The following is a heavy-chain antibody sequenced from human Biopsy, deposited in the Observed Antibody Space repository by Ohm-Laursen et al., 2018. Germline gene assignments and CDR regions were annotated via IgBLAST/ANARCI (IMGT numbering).Heavy chain of an antibody. J-gene: IGHJ4*02. Sequence: SQTLSLTCTVSGDSLTSGPENWSWIRQSPGQGREYIGFIYSGGNTNNSPSLKNQVTMSVDTSKNQFYLKLYSVTAADTAVYYCARGRRTSGWPYFDNWGQGALVIVSP. CDR1: GDSLTSGPEN. D-gene: IGHD6-19*01. CDR3: ARGRRTSGWPYFDN. CDR2: IYSGGNT. V-gene: IGHV4-61*01.